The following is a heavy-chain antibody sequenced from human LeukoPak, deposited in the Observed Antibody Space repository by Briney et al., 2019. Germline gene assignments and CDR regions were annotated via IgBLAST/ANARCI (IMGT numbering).Heavy chain of an antibody. CDR2: INTDGSIT. CDR1: GFTFSTYL. CDR3: ARGVVRYFDY. J-gene: IGHJ4*02. D-gene: IGHD3-9*01. Sequence: GGSLRLSCAASGFTFSTYLMHWVRQAPGKGLVWVSRINTDGSITTYADSVKGRFTISRDNAKNTLYLQMNSLRAEDTAVYYCARGVVRYFDYWGQGALVTVSS. V-gene: IGHV3-74*01.